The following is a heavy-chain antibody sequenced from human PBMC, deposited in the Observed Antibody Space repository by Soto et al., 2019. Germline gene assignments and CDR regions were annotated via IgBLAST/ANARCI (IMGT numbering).Heavy chain of an antibody. CDR1: GFTFSSYA. J-gene: IGHJ4*02. Sequence: QPGGSLRLSCAASGFTFSSYAMSWVRQAPGKGLEWVSAISGSGGSTYYADSVKGRFTISGDNSKNTLYLQMNSLRAEDTAVYYCAKGLVGPLVVAAGCNFDYWGQGTLVTVSS. CDR2: ISGSGGST. V-gene: IGHV3-23*01. D-gene: IGHD2-15*01. CDR3: AKGLVGPLVVAAGCNFDY.